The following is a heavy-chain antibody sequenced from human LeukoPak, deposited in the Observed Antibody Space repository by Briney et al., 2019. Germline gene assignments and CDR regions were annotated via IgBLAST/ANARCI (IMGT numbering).Heavy chain of an antibody. V-gene: IGHV3-23*01. Sequence: GGSLRLSCAASGFTFSSYAMSWVRQAPGKGLEWVSAISGSGGSTYYADSVKGRFTISRDNSNNTLYLQMNSLRPDDTAVYYCAKAGYSSGWTRYYGMDVWGQGTTVAVSS. D-gene: IGHD6-19*01. CDR2: ISGSGGST. CDR1: GFTFSSYA. CDR3: AKAGYSSGWTRYYGMDV. J-gene: IGHJ6*02.